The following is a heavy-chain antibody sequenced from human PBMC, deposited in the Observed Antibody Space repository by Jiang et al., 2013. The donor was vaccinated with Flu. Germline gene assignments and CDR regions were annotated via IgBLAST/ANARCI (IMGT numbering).Heavy chain of an antibody. J-gene: IGHJ4*02. CDR1: GFSFSSYA. Sequence: VQLLESGGALVLPGGSLRLSCAASGFSFSSYAMTWVRQAPGKGLEWVSSINGRGGTTYFADSVKGRFTISRDNSENTLYLQMNSLRAEDTGVYYCAKDRGEGRIYFDHWGQGTLVTVSS. V-gene: IGHV3-23*01. CDR3: AKDRGEGRIYFDH. CDR2: INGRGGTT.